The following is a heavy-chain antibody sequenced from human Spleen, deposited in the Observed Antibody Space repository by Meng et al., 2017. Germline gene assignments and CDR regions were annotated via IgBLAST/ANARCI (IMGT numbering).Heavy chain of an antibody. Sequence: QVQLQESGPGLVKTSGTLSLTCVVSGGSFSDYYWSWIRQPPGKGLEWIGEINHSGSTNYNPSLESRATISVDTSQNNLSLKLSSVTAADSAVYYCARGPTTMAHDFDYWGQGTLVTVSS. V-gene: IGHV4-34*01. CDR2: INHSGST. CDR3: ARGPTTMAHDFDY. D-gene: IGHD4-11*01. CDR1: GGSFSDYY. J-gene: IGHJ4*02.